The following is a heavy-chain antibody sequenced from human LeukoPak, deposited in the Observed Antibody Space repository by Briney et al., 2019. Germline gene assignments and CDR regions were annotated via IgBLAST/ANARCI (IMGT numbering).Heavy chain of an antibody. D-gene: IGHD1-1*01. J-gene: IGHJ5*02. CDR1: GGSISSSSYY. V-gene: IGHV4-39*07. CDR2: IYYSGST. Sequence: SETLSLTCTVSGGSISSSSYYWDWIRQPPGKGLEWIGSIYYSGSTYYNPSLKSRVTISVDTSKNQFSLKLSSVTAADTAVYYCAREGDVASGTNWFDPWGQGTLVTVSP. CDR3: AREGDVASGTNWFDP.